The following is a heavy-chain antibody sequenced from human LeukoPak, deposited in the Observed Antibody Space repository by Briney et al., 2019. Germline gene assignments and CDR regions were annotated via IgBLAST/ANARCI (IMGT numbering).Heavy chain of an antibody. CDR3: ATLDSSGYWAQVDY. CDR2: INSDGSST. V-gene: IGHV3-74*01. J-gene: IGHJ4*02. Sequence: GGSLRLSCAASGFTFSSYWMHWVRQAPGKGLVWVSRINSDGSSTSYADSVKGRFTISRDNAKNTLYLQMNSLRAEDTAVYYCATLDSSGYWAQVDYWGQGTLVTVSS. CDR1: GFTFSSYW. D-gene: IGHD3-22*01.